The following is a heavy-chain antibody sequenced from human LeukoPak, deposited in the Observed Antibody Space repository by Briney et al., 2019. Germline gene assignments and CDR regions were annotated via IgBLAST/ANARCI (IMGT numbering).Heavy chain of an antibody. D-gene: IGHD4-17*01. V-gene: IGHV4-31*03. Sequence: SETLSLTCTVSGGSNSSGGYYWSWIRQHPGKGLEWIGYIYYSGSTYYNPSLKSRVTISVDTSKNQFSLKLSSVTAADTAVYYCARASSTVTHNWFDPWGQGTLVTVSS. CDR3: ARASSTVTHNWFDP. CDR2: IYYSGST. CDR1: GGSNSSGGYY. J-gene: IGHJ5*02.